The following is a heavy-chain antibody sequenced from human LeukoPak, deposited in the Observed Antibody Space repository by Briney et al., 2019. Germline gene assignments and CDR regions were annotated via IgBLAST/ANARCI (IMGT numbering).Heavy chain of an antibody. Sequence: GGSLRLSCAASEFTFSRYDIHWVRQAPGKGLEWVAVIAYDGSDMYYADSVKGRFTISRDNSKNTLFLQMNSLRAEDTAVYYCARRIDWSHDYWGQGTLVTVSS. J-gene: IGHJ4*02. CDR1: EFTFSRYD. V-gene: IGHV3-30-3*01. CDR2: IAYDGSDM. CDR3: ARRIDWSHDY. D-gene: IGHD3-9*01.